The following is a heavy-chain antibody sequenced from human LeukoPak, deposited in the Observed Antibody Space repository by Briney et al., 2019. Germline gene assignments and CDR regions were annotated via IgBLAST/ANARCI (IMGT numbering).Heavy chain of an antibody. J-gene: IGHJ4*02. V-gene: IGHV3-30*18. CDR2: ISYDGSNK. Sequence: SGGSLRLSCAASGFTFSSYGMHWVRQAPGKGLEWVAVISYDGSNKYYADSVKGRFTISRDNSKNTLYLQMNSLRAEDTAVYYCAKDRTMIVVVHYFDYWGQGTLVTVSS. CDR3: AKDRTMIVVVHYFDY. D-gene: IGHD3-22*01. CDR1: GFTFSSYG.